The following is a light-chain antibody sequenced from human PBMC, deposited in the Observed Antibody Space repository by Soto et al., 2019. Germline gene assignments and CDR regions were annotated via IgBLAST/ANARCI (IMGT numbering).Light chain of an antibody. CDR3: CSYAGSSTYV. J-gene: IGLJ1*01. CDR1: SRDVGIYNL. CDR2: ADT. V-gene: IGLV2-23*01. Sequence: QSALTQPASVSGSPGQSITISCTGTSRDVGIYNLVSWYQLHPGKVPKLIIYADTKRPSGISSRFSGSESGITAFLTISGLQAEDEADYYCCSYAGSSTYVFGTGTRSPS.